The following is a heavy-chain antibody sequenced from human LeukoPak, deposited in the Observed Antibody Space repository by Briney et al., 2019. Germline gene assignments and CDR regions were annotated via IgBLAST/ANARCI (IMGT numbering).Heavy chain of an antibody. CDR3: ARVGYDFWSGYYGEVNYYYMDV. CDR2: INHSGST. D-gene: IGHD3-3*01. CDR1: GGSFSGYY. Sequence: KTSETLSLTCAVYGGSFSGYYWSWIRQPPGQGLEWIGEINHSGSTNYNPSLKSRVTISVDTSKNQFSLKLSSVTAADTAVYYCARVGYDFWSGYYGEVNYYYMDVWGKGTTVTVSS. V-gene: IGHV4-34*01. J-gene: IGHJ6*03.